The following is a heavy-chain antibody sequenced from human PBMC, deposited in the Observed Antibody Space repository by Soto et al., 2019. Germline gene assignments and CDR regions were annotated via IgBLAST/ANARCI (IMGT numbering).Heavy chain of an antibody. V-gene: IGHV3-30-3*01. CDR2: TSHDGTNK. CDR1: GFTFSNFA. D-gene: IGHD3-10*01. CDR3: ARNYYGSGSYLGPFGY. J-gene: IGHJ4*02. Sequence: GGSLRLSCAASGFTFSNFAIHWVRQAPGKGLEWVAVTSHDGTNKYYADSVKGRFTISRDNSNNTLYLQMNSLRAEDTAVYYCARNYYGSGSYLGPFGYWGQGTLVTVSS.